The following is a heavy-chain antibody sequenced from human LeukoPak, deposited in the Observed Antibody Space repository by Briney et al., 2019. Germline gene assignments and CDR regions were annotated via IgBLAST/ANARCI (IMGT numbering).Heavy chain of an antibody. CDR2: INSDGSST. CDR3: ARDGSYYYYMDV. CDR1: GFTFSSYW. V-gene: IGHV3-74*01. J-gene: IGHJ6*03. Sequence: GGSLRLSCAASGFTFSSYWMHWVRQAPGKGLVWVSRINSDGSSTSYADSVKGRFTISRDNAKNTLYLQMHSLRAEDTAVYYCARDGSYYYYMDVWGKGTTVTVSS.